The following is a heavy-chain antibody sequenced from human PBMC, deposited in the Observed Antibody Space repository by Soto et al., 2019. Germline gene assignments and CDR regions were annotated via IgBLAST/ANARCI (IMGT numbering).Heavy chain of an antibody. Sequence: ASVKVSCKASGYTFTSYAMHWVRQAPGQRLEWMGWINAGNGNTKYSQKFQGRVTITRDTSASTAYMELSRLRSEDTAVYYCARDKSSSWYTTFDYWGQGTLVTVSS. V-gene: IGHV1-3*01. D-gene: IGHD6-13*01. CDR3: ARDKSSSWYTTFDY. CDR2: INAGNGNT. J-gene: IGHJ4*02. CDR1: GYTFTSYA.